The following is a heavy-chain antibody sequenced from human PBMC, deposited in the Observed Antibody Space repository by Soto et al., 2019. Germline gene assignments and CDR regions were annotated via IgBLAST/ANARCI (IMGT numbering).Heavy chain of an antibody. CDR2: IYTSGST. V-gene: IGHV4-4*07. CDR1: GGSISSYY. CDR3: ARGGSEYYYDSSGYYLGDAFDI. J-gene: IGHJ3*02. Sequence: QVQLQESGPGLVKPSETLSLTCTVSGGSISSYYWSWIRQPAGKGLEWIGRIYTSGSTNYNPSLKSRVTMSVDTSKHQFSLKLSSVTAADTAVYYCARGGSEYYYDSSGYYLGDAFDIWGQGTMVTVSS. D-gene: IGHD3-22*01.